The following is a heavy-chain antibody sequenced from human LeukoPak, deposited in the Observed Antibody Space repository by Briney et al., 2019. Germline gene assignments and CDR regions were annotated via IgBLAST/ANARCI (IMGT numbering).Heavy chain of an antibody. D-gene: IGHD6-13*01. CDR3: AREAAAGRGLDY. Sequence: GGSLRLSCAASAFTFSSYSMNWVHQAPGKGLEWVAKIKQDGSEKYYVDSVKGRFTISRDNAKNSLYLQMNSLRAEDTAVYYCAREAAAGRGLDYWGQGTLVTVSS. J-gene: IGHJ4*02. CDR1: AFTFSSYS. CDR2: IKQDGSEK. V-gene: IGHV3-7*03.